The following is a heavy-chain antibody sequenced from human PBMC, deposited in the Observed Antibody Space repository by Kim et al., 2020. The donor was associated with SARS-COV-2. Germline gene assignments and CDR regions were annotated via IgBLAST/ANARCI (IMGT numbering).Heavy chain of an antibody. CDR3: ARPSASGSWSPDAFDI. CDR2: IYPGDSDT. CDR1: GYSFTSYW. Sequence: GESLKISCKGSGYSFTSYWIGWVRQMPGKGLEWMGIIYPGDSDTRYSPSFQGQVTISADKSISTAYLQWSSLKASDTAMYYCARPSASGSWSPDAFDIWGQGTMVTVSS. V-gene: IGHV5-51*01. J-gene: IGHJ3*02. D-gene: IGHD6-13*01.